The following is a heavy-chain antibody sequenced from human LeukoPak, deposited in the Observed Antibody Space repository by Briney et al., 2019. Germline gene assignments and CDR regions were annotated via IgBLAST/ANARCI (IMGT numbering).Heavy chain of an antibody. D-gene: IGHD1-26*01. J-gene: IGHJ4*02. CDR1: GGSIHSY. CDR3: ASSGSSPLDY. Sequence: PSETLSLTCTVSGGSIHSYWSWIRQPAGKGLEWTGRIYTSGSTNYNPSLKSGVTISVDTSKNQFSLKLRSVTAADTAVYYCASSGSSPLDYWGQGTLVTVSS. CDR2: IYTSGST. V-gene: IGHV4-4*07.